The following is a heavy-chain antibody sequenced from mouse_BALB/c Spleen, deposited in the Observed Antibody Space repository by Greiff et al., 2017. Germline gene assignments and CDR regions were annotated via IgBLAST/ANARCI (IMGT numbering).Heavy chain of an antibody. CDR3: ARESLYPELFAY. Sequence: VQLQQSGAELVKPGASVKLSCTASGFNIKDTYMHWVKQRPEQGLEWIGRIDPANGNTKYDPKFQGKATITADTSSNTAYLQLSSLTSEDTAVYYCARESLYPELFAYWGQGTLVTVSA. J-gene: IGHJ3*01. CDR2: IDPANGNT. CDR1: GFNIKDTY. V-gene: IGHV14-3*02.